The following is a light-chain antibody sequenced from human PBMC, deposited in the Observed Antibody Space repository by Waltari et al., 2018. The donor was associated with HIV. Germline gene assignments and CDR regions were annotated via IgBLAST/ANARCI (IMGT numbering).Light chain of an antibody. Sequence: DVQMTQSPSSLSASVGDTVTITCRASQDISNSLAWYQQKPGKVPELLIYGGSIVHSGDPTRFSGSGSGTEFILTISSFQPQDVGTYYCQKYAYAPFAFGPGTKVDIK. CDR2: GGS. V-gene: IGKV1-27*01. CDR3: QKYAYAPFA. J-gene: IGKJ3*01. CDR1: QDISNS.